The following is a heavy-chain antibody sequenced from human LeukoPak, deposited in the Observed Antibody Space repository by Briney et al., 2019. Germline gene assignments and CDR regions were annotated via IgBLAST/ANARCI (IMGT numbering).Heavy chain of an antibody. Sequence: AGSLRLSCAASGFTFSDFYMSWIRQAPGRGLEWVSYITSSGSTMYYADSLKGRFTISRDNANNSLYLQMNSLRAEDTAVYYCARGVLLTFDPWGQGTLVTVSS. D-gene: IGHD2-15*01. J-gene: IGHJ5*02. CDR2: ITSSGSTM. CDR1: GFTFSDFY. CDR3: ARGVLLTFDP. V-gene: IGHV3-11*04.